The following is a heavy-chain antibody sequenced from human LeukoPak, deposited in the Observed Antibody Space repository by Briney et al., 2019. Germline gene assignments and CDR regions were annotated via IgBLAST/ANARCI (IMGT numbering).Heavy chain of an antibody. J-gene: IGHJ5*02. CDR1: GGSISSSSYY. V-gene: IGHV4-39*07. D-gene: IGHD6-13*01. CDR3: ARGRSSSWYGPWFDP. Sequence: SETLSLTCTVSGGSISSSSYYWGWIRQPPGKGLEWIGSIYYSGSTYYNPSLKSRVTISVDTSKNQFSLKLSSVTAADTAVYYCARGRSSSWYGPWFDPWGQGTLVTVSS. CDR2: IYYSGST.